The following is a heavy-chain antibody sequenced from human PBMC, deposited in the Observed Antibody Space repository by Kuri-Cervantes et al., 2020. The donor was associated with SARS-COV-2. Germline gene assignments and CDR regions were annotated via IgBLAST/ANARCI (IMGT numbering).Heavy chain of an antibody. CDR2: ISGSGGST. V-gene: IGHV3-23*01. CDR3: ASYGDYEGY. D-gene: IGHD4-17*01. Sequence: GESLKISCAASGFTFSSYAMSWVRQAPGKGLEWVSAISGSGGSTYYADSVKGRFTISRDNSKNTLYLQMNSLRAEDTAVYYCASYGDYEGYWGQGTLVTVSS. CDR1: GFTFSSYA. J-gene: IGHJ4*02.